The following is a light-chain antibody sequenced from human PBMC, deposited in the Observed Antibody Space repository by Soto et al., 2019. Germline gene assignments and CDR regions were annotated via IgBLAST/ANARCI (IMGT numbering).Light chain of an antibody. CDR3: QQYDNWPPIT. V-gene: IGKV3-15*01. Sequence: EIVMTQSPATLSASPGERATLSCRASQTISKKLAWYQHKPGQAPRLLIYGASTRVTGIPARFSGSGSGTEFTLTISSLQSEDVAVYYCQQYDNWPPITFGGGTKVEIK. CDR1: QTISKK. CDR2: GAS. J-gene: IGKJ4*01.